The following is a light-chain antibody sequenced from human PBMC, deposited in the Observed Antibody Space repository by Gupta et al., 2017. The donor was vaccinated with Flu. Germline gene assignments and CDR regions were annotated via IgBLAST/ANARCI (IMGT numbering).Light chain of an antibody. CDR2: TIS. CDR1: QSLSKSDGNTF. V-gene: IGKV2-24*01. CDR3: MRSTQWRYT. Sequence: VTLGRPAAVAFRSSQSLSKSDGNTFVSWRQQRRGQPPILLIDTISTLDCRVASRISGSGAGTDCILRSSMEEPEDVGVYCCMRSTQWRYTFGEGTKLEI. J-gene: IGKJ2*01.